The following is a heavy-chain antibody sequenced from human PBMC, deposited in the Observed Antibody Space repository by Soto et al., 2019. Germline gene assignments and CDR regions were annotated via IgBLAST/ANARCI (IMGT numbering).Heavy chain of an antibody. D-gene: IGHD2-15*01. Sequence: EVQLVESGGGLVQPGGSLRLSCAASGFTFSGSAIHWVRQASGKGLEWVGHIRSKADSYVTAYAASVKGRFIISRDDSKNTAYLQLNSLKTEDTAMYYCTRRCCSGGSCYCDYWGQGTLVTVSS. CDR1: GFTFSGSA. V-gene: IGHV3-73*01. CDR3: TRRCCSGGSCYCDY. J-gene: IGHJ4*02. CDR2: IRSKADSYVT.